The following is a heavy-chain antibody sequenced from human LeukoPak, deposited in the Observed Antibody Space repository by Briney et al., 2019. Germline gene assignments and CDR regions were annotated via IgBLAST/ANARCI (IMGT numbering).Heavy chain of an antibody. Sequence: PSETLSLTCTVSGGSISSGGYYWSWIRQHPGKGLEWIGYIYYSGSTYYNPSLKSRVTISVDTSKNQFSLKLSSVTAADTAVYYCARVDVIAAALDYWGQGTLVTVSS. D-gene: IGHD6-13*01. V-gene: IGHV4-31*03. CDR3: ARVDVIAAALDY. CDR1: GGSISSGGYY. CDR2: IYYSGST. J-gene: IGHJ4*02.